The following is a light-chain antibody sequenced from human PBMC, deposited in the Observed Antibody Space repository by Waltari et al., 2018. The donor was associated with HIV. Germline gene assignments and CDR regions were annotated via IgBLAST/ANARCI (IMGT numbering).Light chain of an antibody. CDR2: RAS. J-gene: IGKJ5*01. Sequence: DIQMTQSPSTLSASVGDRVTITCQASQRISDWLAWYQQKPGKGPKLLIYRASRLQSGVPSRFSGSGSGTEFTLTISSLQPDDFAIYYCQQYNSYLITFGQGTRLEIK. CDR1: QRISDW. CDR3: QQYNSYLIT. V-gene: IGKV1-5*03.